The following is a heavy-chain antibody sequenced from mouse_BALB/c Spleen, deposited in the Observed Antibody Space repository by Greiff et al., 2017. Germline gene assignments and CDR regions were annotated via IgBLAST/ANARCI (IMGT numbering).Heavy chain of an antibody. V-gene: IGHV2-2*02. CDR2: IWSGGST. Sequence: VQLQQSGPGLVQPSQSLSITCTVSGFSLTSYGVHWVRQSPGKGLEWLGVIWSGGSTDYNAAFISRLSISKDNSKSQVFFKMNSLQANDTAIYYCARKGPVYGSLAYWGQGTLVTVSA. D-gene: IGHD1-1*02. CDR1: GFSLTSYG. CDR3: ARKGPVYGSLAY. J-gene: IGHJ3*01.